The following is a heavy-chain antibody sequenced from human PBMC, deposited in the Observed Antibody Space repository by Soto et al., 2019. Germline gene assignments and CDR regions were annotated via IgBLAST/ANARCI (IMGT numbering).Heavy chain of an antibody. CDR2: IHNSGTT. CDR3: AREYDDTGYRPCHI. Sequence: QVQLQESGPGLVKPSETLSLTCTVSGGSISDYYWTWIRQPPGKGLEWIGYIHNSGTTSYNPSLKSRVTILLDTSKNQFSLKLSSVTAADTAVYYCAREYDDTGYRPCHIWGQGTMVTVSS. D-gene: IGHD3-22*01. V-gene: IGHV4-59*01. CDR1: GGSISDYY. J-gene: IGHJ3*02.